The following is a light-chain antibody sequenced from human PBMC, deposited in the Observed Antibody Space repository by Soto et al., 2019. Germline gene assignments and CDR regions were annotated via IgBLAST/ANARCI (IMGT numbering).Light chain of an antibody. CDR3: QQYGNSRGT. V-gene: IGKV3-20*01. J-gene: IGKJ1*01. CDR2: NAS. CDR1: QSVSNN. Sequence: EVVMTQSPATLSVSPGDRATLSCRASQSVSNNLAWYQQKPGQAPRLLIYNASSRATGIPDRFSGSGSGTDFTLTISRLEPEDFAVYYCQQYGNSRGTFGQGTKVDIK.